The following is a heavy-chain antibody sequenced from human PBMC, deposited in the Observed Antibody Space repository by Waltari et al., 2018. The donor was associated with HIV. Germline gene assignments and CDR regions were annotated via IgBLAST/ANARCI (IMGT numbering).Heavy chain of an antibody. CDR3: ARDGAYYYGMDV. V-gene: IGHV3-21*01. J-gene: IGHJ6*02. Sequence: EVQLVESGGGLVKPGGSLGLSCEASGFTFGSCSMNGVRQAPGKGVEWVSSISSSSSYIYYADSVKGRFTISRDNAKNSLYLQMNSLRAEDTAVYYCARDGAYYYGMDVWGQGTTVTVSS. D-gene: IGHD1-26*01. CDR2: ISSSSSYI. CDR1: GFTFGSCS.